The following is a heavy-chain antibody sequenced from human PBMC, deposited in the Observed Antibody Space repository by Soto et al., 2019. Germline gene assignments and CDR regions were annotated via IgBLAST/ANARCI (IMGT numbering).Heavy chain of an antibody. CDR3: ARRGYYAIAAFDI. J-gene: IGHJ3*02. V-gene: IGHV4-39*01. D-gene: IGHD2-8*01. CDR2: IYYSGST. CDR1: GGSISSSSYY. Sequence: SLTCTVSGGSISSSSYYWGWIRQPPGKGLEWIGSIYYSGSTYYNPSLKSRVTISVDTSKNQFSLKLSSVTAADTAVYYCARRGYYAIAAFDIWGQGTMVTVSS.